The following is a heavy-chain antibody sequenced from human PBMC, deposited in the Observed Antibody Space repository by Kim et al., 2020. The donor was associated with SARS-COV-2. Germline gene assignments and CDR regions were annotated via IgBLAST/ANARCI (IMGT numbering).Heavy chain of an antibody. Sequence: ASVKVSCKASGYTFTSYAMHWVRQAPGQRLEWMGWINAGNGNTKYSQKFQGRVTITRDTSASTAYMELSSLRSEDTAVYYCARGPEIWEWELPYYFDYWGQGTLVTVSS. D-gene: IGHD1-26*01. CDR2: INAGNGNT. CDR1: GYTFTSYA. J-gene: IGHJ4*02. V-gene: IGHV1-3*01. CDR3: ARGPEIWEWELPYYFDY.